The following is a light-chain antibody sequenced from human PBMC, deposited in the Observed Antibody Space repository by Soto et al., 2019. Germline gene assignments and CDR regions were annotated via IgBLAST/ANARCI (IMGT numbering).Light chain of an antibody. CDR3: QQYGSSPYT. J-gene: IGKJ2*01. Sequence: EILLTQSPGTLSLSPGERATLSCRASQSVRNSYLAWYQQKPGQAPRLLIYGASGRATGIPDRFSGSGSGTDFTLTISRLEPEDFAAYYCQQYGSSPYTLGQGTKLEI. V-gene: IGKV3-20*01. CDR1: QSVRNSY. CDR2: GAS.